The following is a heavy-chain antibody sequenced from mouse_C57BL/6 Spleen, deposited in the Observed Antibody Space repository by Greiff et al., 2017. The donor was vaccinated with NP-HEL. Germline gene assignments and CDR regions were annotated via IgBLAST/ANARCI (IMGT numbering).Heavy chain of an antibody. CDR2: IRLKSDNYAT. V-gene: IGHV6-3*01. Sequence: EVKLVESGGGLVQPGGSMKLSCVASGFTFSNYWMNWVRQSPEKGLEWVAQIRLKSDNYATHYAESVKGRFTISRDDSKSSVYLQMNNLRAEDTGIYYCTVGIYYCNYAWFAYWGQGTLVTVSA. J-gene: IGHJ3*01. D-gene: IGHD2-1*01. CDR1: GFTFSNYW. CDR3: TVGIYYCNYAWFAY.